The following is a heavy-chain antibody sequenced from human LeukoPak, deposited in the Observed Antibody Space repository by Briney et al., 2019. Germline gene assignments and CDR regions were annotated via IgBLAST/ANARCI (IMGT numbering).Heavy chain of an antibody. Sequence: PGGSLRLSCTASGFTFGDYAMSWFRQAPGKGLEWVGFIRSKAYGGTTEYAASVKGRFTISRDDSKSIAYLQMNSLKTEDTAVYYCTREREGPLANSYAFDIWGQGTMVTVSS. V-gene: IGHV3-49*03. CDR1: GFTFGDYA. CDR3: TREREGPLANSYAFDI. CDR2: IRSKAYGGTT. D-gene: IGHD3-16*01. J-gene: IGHJ3*02.